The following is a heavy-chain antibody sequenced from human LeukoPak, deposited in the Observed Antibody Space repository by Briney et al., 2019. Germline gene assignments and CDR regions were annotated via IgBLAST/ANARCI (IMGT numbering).Heavy chain of an antibody. J-gene: IGHJ6*02. D-gene: IGHD3-9*01. Sequence: GGSLRLSCAASGFTFSSYGMHWVRQAPGKGLEWVAVIWYDGSNKYYADSVKGRFTISRDNSKNTLYLQMNSLRAEDTAVYYCARGLGFDWLLDYGMDVWGQGTTVTVSS. CDR1: GFTFSSYG. CDR2: IWYDGSNK. CDR3: ARGLGFDWLLDYGMDV. V-gene: IGHV3-33*01.